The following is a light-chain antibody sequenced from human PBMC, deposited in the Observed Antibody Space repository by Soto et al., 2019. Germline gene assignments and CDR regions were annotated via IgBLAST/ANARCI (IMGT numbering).Light chain of an antibody. Sequence: DIVMTQSPDSLAVSLGERATINCKSSQSVLYSSNNKNYLSWYQQKPGQPPKLLIYWASIRESGVPDRFSGSGSGTDFTLTIISLQAEDVAVYYCQQYYSSTSITFRQGTLLEIK. CDR2: WAS. CDR3: QQYYSSTSIT. J-gene: IGKJ5*01. V-gene: IGKV4-1*01. CDR1: QSVLYSSNNKNY.